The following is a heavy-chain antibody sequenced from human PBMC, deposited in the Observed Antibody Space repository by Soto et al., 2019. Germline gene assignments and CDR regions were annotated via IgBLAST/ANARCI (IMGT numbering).Heavy chain of an antibody. V-gene: IGHV4-30-4*01. Sequence: SETLSVTCTVAGGSSSSGDYYWSWIRQPPGKGLEWIGYIYYSGSTYYNPSLRSRVTISVDTSKNQFSLKLSSVTAADTAVYYCARTTVTTHDAFDIWGQGTMVTVSS. CDR1: GGSSSSGDYY. CDR2: IYYSGST. J-gene: IGHJ3*02. D-gene: IGHD4-17*01. CDR3: ARTTVTTHDAFDI.